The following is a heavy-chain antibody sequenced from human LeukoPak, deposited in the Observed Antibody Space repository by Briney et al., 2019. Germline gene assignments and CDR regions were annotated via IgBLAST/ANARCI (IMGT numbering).Heavy chain of an antibody. Sequence: GASVKVSCKASGSTLTGYYMHWVRQAPGQGLEWMGWINPNSGGTNYAQKFQGRVTMTRDTSISTAYMELSRQRSDDTAVYYCARVLPGGYSWSHANAFDIWGQGTMVTVSS. CDR1: GSTLTGYY. J-gene: IGHJ3*02. V-gene: IGHV1-2*02. CDR3: ARVLPGGYSWSHANAFDI. D-gene: IGHD6-13*01. CDR2: INPNSGGT.